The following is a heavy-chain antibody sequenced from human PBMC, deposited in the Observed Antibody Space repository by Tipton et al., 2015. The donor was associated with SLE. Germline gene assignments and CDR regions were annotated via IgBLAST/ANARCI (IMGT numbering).Heavy chain of an antibody. CDR1: GGSMSSFY. D-gene: IGHD3-10*01. Sequence: LRLSCTISGGSMSSFYWSWIRQPPGKGLEWIGYVYHTGSINYNPPLMSRVTISIDKSKNQFSLNLMSATAADTAVYFCARGAGYFGSGSPYYFNYWGQGTLVAVSS. CDR2: VYHTGSI. CDR3: ARGAGYFGSGSPYYFNY. J-gene: IGHJ4*02. V-gene: IGHV4-59*01.